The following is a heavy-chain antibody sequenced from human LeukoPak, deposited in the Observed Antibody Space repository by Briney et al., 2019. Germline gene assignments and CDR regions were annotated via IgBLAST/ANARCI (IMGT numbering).Heavy chain of an antibody. V-gene: IGHV4-34*01. J-gene: IGHJ4*02. D-gene: IGHD3-10*01. CDR2: INHSGST. Sequence: SETLSLTRAVYGGSFSGYYWSWIRQPPGKGLEWIGEINHSGSTNYNPSLKSRVTILVDTSKNQFSLKLSSVTAADTAVYYCAREVSYYGSGSYIDYWGQGTLVTVSS. CDR3: AREVSYYGSGSYIDY. CDR1: GGSFSGYY.